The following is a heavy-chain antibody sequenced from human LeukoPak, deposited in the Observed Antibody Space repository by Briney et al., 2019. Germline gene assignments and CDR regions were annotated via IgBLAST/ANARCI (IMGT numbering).Heavy chain of an antibody. Sequence: ASVKVSCKASGYSFTSYDINWVRQATGQGLEWMGWMNPDSCSTVYAQKFQGRVTMTRSTSISTAYMELSSLRSEDTAMYYCARGRGGNFDYWGQGSLVTVSS. CDR2: MNPDSCST. J-gene: IGHJ4*02. V-gene: IGHV1-8*02. D-gene: IGHD3-10*01. CDR3: ARGRGGNFDY. CDR1: GYSFTSYD.